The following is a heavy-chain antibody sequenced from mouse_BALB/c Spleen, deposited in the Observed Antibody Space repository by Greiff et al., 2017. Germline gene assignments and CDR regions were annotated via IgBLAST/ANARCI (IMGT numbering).Heavy chain of an antibody. V-gene: IGHV1-20*02. D-gene: IGHD6-1*01. J-gene: IGHJ4*01. Sequence: VQLQQSGPELVKPGASVKISCKASGYSFTGYFMNWVMQSHGKSLEWIGRINPYNGDTFYNQKFKGKATLTVDKSSSTAHMELRSLASEDSAVYYCARRGGSYDYAMDYWGEGTSVTVSS. CDR1: GYSFTGYF. CDR3: ARRGGSYDYAMDY. CDR2: INPYNGDT.